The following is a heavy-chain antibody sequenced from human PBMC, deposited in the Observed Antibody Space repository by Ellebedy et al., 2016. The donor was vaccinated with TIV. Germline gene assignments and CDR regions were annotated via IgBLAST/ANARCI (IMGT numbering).Heavy chain of an antibody. D-gene: IGHD4-17*01. J-gene: IGHJ4*02. CDR2: MNPNSGDT. V-gene: IGHV1-8*01. Sequence: AASVKVSCKSSGYTFTSYTIHWVRQASGQGLGWMGWMNPNSGDTAYSLKFQGRVTMTTNRSVSTAYMELLSLASDDTAMYYCAREGGQGHGEIDDWGQGTLVTVSS. CDR3: AREGGQGHGEIDD. CDR1: GYTFTSYT.